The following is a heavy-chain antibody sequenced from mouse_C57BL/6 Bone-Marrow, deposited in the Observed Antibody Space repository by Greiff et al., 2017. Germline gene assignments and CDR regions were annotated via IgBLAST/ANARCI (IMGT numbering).Heavy chain of an antibody. J-gene: IGHJ4*01. D-gene: IGHD2-3*01. CDR2: IYPGGGYT. CDR1: GYTFTNYW. Sequence: QVQLQQSGAELVRPGTSVKMSCKASGYTFTNYWIGWAKQRPGHGLEWIGDIYPGGGYTNYNEKFKGKATLTSDKSATTAYMQFSSLTSEDSAIYYCARIYDGYGDYAMDYWGQGTSATVSS. CDR3: ARIYDGYGDYAMDY. V-gene: IGHV1-63*01.